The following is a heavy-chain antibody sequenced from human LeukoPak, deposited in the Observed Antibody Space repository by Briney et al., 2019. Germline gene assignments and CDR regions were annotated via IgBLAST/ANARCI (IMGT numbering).Heavy chain of an antibody. CDR1: GGSFSGYY. CDR2: INHSGST. J-gene: IGHJ4*02. V-gene: IGHV4-34*01. CDR3: AGGRESAYCGGDCWPFDY. D-gene: IGHD2-21*02. Sequence: SETLSLTCAVYGGSFSGYYWSWIRQPPGKGLEWIGEINHSGSTNYNPSLKSRVTISVDTSKNQFSLKLSSVTAADTAVYYCAGGRESAYCGGDCWPFDYWGQGTLVTVSS.